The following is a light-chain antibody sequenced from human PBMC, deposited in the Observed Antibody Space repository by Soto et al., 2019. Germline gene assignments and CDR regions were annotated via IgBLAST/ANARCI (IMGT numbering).Light chain of an antibody. J-gene: IGKJ4*01. V-gene: IGKV1-39*01. CDR2: AAS. Sequence: DIQMTQSPSTLSASLGDTVTVTCRASQSIRSWLSWYQQKPGKAPKLLLYAASSLQSGVPSRFSGSGSGTDFTLTISSLQPEDFATYYCQQSYSTPPLTFGGGTKVDIK. CDR3: QQSYSTPPLT. CDR1: QSIRSW.